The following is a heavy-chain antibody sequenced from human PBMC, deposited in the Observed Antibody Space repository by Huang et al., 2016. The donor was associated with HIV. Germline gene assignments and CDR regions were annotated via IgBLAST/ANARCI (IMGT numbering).Heavy chain of an antibody. V-gene: IGHV3-7*03. Sequence: VESGGRLVQPGGSIRLSCVGSTFTFGAYWMSWVRQTPGKGLEGVANIRQDESEKYDVDSVKGRFNISRDNAKKVLFLEMNNVTVEDTATYYCATKTGAMDIWGQGTTVTVS. CDR2: IRQDESEK. CDR1: TFTFGAYW. CDR3: ATKTGAMDI. J-gene: IGHJ6*02. D-gene: IGHD1-7*01.